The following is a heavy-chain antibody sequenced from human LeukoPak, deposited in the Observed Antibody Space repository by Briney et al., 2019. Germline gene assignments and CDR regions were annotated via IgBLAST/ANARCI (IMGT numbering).Heavy chain of an antibody. D-gene: IGHD3-22*01. CDR2: IIPIFVTA. CDR1: GGTSSSYA. CDR3: ATGTPYYYDSSGKEGYYYYGMDV. V-gene: IGHV1-69*06. J-gene: IGHJ6*02. Sequence: SVKVSCKASGGTSSSYAISWVRQAPGQGLEWMGGIIPIFVTANYAQKFQGRVTMTEDTSTDTAYMELSSLRSEDTAVYYCATGTPYYYDSSGKEGYYYYGMDVWGQGTTVTVSS.